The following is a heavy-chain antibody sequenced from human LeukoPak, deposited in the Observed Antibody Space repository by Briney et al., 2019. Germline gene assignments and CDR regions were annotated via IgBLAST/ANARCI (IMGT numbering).Heavy chain of an antibody. J-gene: IGHJ5*02. CDR2: INHSGST. V-gene: IGHV4-34*01. CDR3: APLLPENWFDP. D-gene: IGHD2-2*01. CDR1: GESFSAYY. Sequence: SETLSLTCAVYGESFSAYYLNWIRQPPGKGLEWIGEINHSGSTNYNPSLKSRVTISVDTSKKQFSLRLSSVTAADTAVYYCAPLLPENWFDPWGQGTLVTVSS.